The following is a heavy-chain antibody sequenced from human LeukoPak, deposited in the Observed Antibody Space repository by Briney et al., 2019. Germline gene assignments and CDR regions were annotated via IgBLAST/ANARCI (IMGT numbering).Heavy chain of an antibody. D-gene: IGHD6-19*01. J-gene: IGHJ3*02. V-gene: IGHV3-11*04. CDR2: ISSSGGTI. CDR3: AGYSSGWFGAFHI. Sequence: GRSLRLSCAPSAFTLSDYYMNWIRHAPRKWLEWISYISSSGGTIYYADSVKGRFTISRDNAKNSLYLQMNSLRAEDTAVYYCAGYSSGWFGAFHIWGQGTMVTVSS. CDR1: AFTLSDYY.